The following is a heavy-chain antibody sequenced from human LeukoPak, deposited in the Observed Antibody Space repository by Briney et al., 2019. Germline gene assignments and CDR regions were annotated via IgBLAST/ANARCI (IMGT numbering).Heavy chain of an antibody. D-gene: IGHD2-15*01. Sequence: PSETLSLTCAVYAGSFSGYYWSWIRQPPGKGLEWIGEINHSGSTNYNPSLKSRVTISVDTSKNQFSLKLSSVTAADTTVYYCARGKRRPNRSGGSCYSGGGRKLNWFDPWGQGTLVTVSS. CDR1: AGSFSGYY. CDR2: INHSGST. CDR3: ARGKRRPNRSGGSCYSGGGRKLNWFDP. V-gene: IGHV4-34*01. J-gene: IGHJ5*02.